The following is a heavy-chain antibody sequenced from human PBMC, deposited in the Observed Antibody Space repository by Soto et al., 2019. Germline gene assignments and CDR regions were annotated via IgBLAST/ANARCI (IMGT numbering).Heavy chain of an antibody. CDR2: IYYSGST. Sequence: PSETLSLTCTVSGGSISSYYWSRIRQPPGKGLEWIGYIYYSGSTNYNPSLKSQVTISVDTSKNQFSMKLTSVTAADTALYYCARHPPSVVPAASFDYWGQGTLVTVSS. D-gene: IGHD2-2*01. CDR1: GGSISSYY. V-gene: IGHV4-59*08. J-gene: IGHJ4*02. CDR3: ARHPPSVVPAASFDY.